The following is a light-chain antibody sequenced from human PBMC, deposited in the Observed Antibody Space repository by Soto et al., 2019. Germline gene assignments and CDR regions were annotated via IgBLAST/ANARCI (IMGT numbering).Light chain of an antibody. V-gene: IGLV2-14*01. CDR2: EVT. CDR1: SSDVGGYNY. CDR3: TSHASSILWV. Sequence: QSALTQPPSASGSPGQSVAISCTGTSSDVGGYNYVSWYQQHPGKAPKLMIYEVTNRPSGVSSRFSGSKSGNTASLTISGLQAEDEADYYCTSHASSILWVFGGGTKLTVL. J-gene: IGLJ3*02.